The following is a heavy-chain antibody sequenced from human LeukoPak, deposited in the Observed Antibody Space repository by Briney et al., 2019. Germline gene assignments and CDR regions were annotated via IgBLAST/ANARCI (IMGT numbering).Heavy chain of an antibody. J-gene: IGHJ3*02. V-gene: IGHV1-2*06. CDR3: AREGLWWYSGAFDI. D-gene: IGHD4-23*01. Sequence: GASVKVSCKASGYTFTGYYMHWVRQAPGQGLEWMGRINPNSGGTNYAQKFQGRVTMTRDTSISTAYMELSSLKASDTAMYYCAREGLWWYSGAFDIWGQGTMVTVSS. CDR1: GYTFTGYY. CDR2: INPNSGGT.